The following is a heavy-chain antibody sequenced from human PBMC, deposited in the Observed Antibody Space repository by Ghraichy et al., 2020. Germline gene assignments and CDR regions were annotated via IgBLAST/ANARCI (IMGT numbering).Heavy chain of an antibody. D-gene: IGHD3-3*01. V-gene: IGHV1-69*13. CDR2: IIPIFGTA. CDR1: GGTFSSYA. J-gene: IGHJ6*02. Sequence: SVKVSCKASGGTFSSYAISWVRQAPGQGLEWMGGIIPIFGTANYAQKFQGRVTITADESTSTAYMELSSLRSEDTAVYYCARADYYDFWSGYYGAGMDVWGQGTTVTVSS. CDR3: ARADYYDFWSGYYGAGMDV.